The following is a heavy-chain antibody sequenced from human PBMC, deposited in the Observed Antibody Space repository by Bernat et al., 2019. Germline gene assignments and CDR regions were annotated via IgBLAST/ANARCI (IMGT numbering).Heavy chain of an antibody. CDR2: INSDGSDT. D-gene: IGHD1-14*01. Sequence: EVRLVESGGGLVQPGGSLRLSCAASGFTFSPYWMHWVRQAPGKGLVWVSRINSDGSDTIYAESVRGRFTVSRDNAKNTLYLQMNSLTAEDTAVYYCERGGTYHGFDVWGQGTMVTVSS. V-gene: IGHV3-74*01. CDR3: ERGGTYHGFDV. J-gene: IGHJ3*01. CDR1: GFTFSPYW.